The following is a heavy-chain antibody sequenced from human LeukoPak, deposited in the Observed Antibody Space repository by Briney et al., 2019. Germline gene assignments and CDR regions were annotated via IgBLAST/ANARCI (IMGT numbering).Heavy chain of an antibody. CDR1: GFTFSSYG. CDR3: AKDVRAAYSSSSGHFDY. D-gene: IGHD6-6*01. V-gene: IGHV3-33*06. CDR2: IWYDGSNK. Sequence: PGRSLRLFCAASGFTFSSYGMHWVRQAPGKGLEWVAVIWYDGSNKYCADSVKGRFTISRDNSKNTLYLQMNSLRAEDTAVYYCAKDVRAAYSSSSGHFDYWGQGTLVTVSS. J-gene: IGHJ4*02.